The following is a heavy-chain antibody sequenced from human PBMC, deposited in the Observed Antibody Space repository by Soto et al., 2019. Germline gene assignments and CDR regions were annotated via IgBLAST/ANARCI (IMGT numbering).Heavy chain of an antibody. D-gene: IGHD6-19*01. CDR1: GFTFSTYG. CDR2: IWYDGSRT. Sequence: QVQLVESGGGVVQPGTSLRLSCAASGFTFSTYGMHWVRQAPGKGLDWVALIWYDGSRTHYAESVKGRFTISSDNSKNTLLLQMNSLRVEDTAVYYCAREQIGVAGSTYDYWGQGTLVTVSS. J-gene: IGHJ4*02. V-gene: IGHV3-33*01. CDR3: AREQIGVAGSTYDY.